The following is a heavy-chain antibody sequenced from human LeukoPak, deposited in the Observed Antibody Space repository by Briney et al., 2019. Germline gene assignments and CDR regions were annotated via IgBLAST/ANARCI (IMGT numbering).Heavy chain of an antibody. CDR2: ISWNSGSI. V-gene: IGHV3-9*01. CDR1: GFTLDDYA. CDR3: AMLLHYYDSSGYPADY. Sequence: TGGSLRLSCAASGFTLDDYAMHWVRQAPGKGLEWVSGISWNSGSIGYADSVKGRFTISRDNATNSLYLQMNSPRAEDTAVYYFAMLLHYYDSSGYPADYWGQGTLVTVSS. J-gene: IGHJ4*02. D-gene: IGHD3-22*01.